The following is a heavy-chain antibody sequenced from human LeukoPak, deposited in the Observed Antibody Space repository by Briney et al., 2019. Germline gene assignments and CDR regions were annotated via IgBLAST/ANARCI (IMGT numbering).Heavy chain of an antibody. Sequence: SETLSLTCTVSGGSISSSSYYWVWIRQPPGQGLEWIGSIYYSGSTYYNPSLKSRVTISVDTSKNQFSLKLSSVTAADTAVYYCARPGYCSGGSCSRFDPWGQGTLVTVSS. D-gene: IGHD2-15*01. CDR1: GGSISSSSYY. V-gene: IGHV4-39*01. CDR2: IYYSGST. J-gene: IGHJ5*02. CDR3: ARPGYCSGGSCSRFDP.